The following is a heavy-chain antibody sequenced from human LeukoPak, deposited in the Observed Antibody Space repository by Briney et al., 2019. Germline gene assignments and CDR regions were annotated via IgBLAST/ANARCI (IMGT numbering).Heavy chain of an antibody. J-gene: IGHJ5*01. D-gene: IGHD6-13*01. V-gene: IGHV4-59*08. CDR1: GGSISSYY. CDR2: IYYSGST. CDR3: ARQSRATGTLDS. Sequence: SETLSLTCTVSGGSISSYYWSWIRQPPGKGLEWIGYIYYSGSTNYNPSLESRVTISLDTSKNQFSLKLSSVTAADTAVYYCARQSRATGTLDSWGQGTLVTVSS.